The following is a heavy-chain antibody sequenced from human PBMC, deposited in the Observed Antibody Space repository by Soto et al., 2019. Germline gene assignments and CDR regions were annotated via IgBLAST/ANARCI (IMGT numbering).Heavy chain of an antibody. CDR3: AREDYDFWSGSLATRNWFDP. CDR2: IWYDGSNK. Sequence: GGSLRLSCAASGFTFSSYGMHWVGQSPGKGLEWVAVIWYDGSNKYYADSVKGRFTISRDNSKNTLYLQMNSLRAEDTAVYYCAREDYDFWSGSLATRNWFDPWGQGTLVTVSS. V-gene: IGHV3-33*01. J-gene: IGHJ5*02. CDR1: GFTFSSYG. D-gene: IGHD3-3*01.